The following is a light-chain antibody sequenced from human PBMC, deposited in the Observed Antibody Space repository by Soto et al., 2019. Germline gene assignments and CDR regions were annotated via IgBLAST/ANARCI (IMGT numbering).Light chain of an antibody. J-gene: IGLJ2*01. CDR1: SGHSRYS. CDR2: LEGSGSY. Sequence: QSVLTQSSAASASLGSSVKLTCTLSSGHSRYSIAWHQQQPGKAPRYLMKLEGSGSYNKGSGVPDRFSGSSSGADRYLTISNLQSEDEADYYCETWGSDVHVVFGGGTKLTVL. V-gene: IGLV4-60*03. CDR3: ETWGSDVHVV.